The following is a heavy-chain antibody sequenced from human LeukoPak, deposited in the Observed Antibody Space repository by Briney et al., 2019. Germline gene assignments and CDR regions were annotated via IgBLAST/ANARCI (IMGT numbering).Heavy chain of an antibody. CDR3: AKDRQEYYFDY. V-gene: IGHV3-23*01. CDR2: ISGSGGTT. D-gene: IGHD3-10*01. Sequence: GGSLRLSCAASGFTFSSYAMHWVRQAPGKGLEWVSAISGSGGTTYYADSVKGRFTISRDNSKNTLYLQMNSLRADDTAVYYCAKDRQEYYFDYWGQGTLVTVSS. CDR1: GFTFSSYA. J-gene: IGHJ4*02.